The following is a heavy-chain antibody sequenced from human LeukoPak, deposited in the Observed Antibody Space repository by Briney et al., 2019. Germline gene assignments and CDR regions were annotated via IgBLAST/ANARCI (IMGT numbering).Heavy chain of an antibody. V-gene: IGHV4-59*01. Sequence: SETLSLTCTVSGGSLSSYYWSWIRQPPGKGLGWIGYIYYSGSTNYNPSLKSRVTMSVDTSKNQFSLKLTSVTAADTAVYYCAREGYCSSSSCNNWLGPWGQGTLVTVSS. J-gene: IGHJ5*02. CDR1: GGSLSSYY. CDR3: AREGYCSSSSCNNWLGP. CDR2: IYYSGST. D-gene: IGHD2-2*01.